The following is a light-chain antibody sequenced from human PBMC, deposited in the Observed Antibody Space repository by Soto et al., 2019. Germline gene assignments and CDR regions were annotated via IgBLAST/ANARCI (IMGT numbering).Light chain of an antibody. V-gene: IGKV3D-20*02. J-gene: IGKJ5*01. CDR1: QSVSSNY. CDR2: DAS. Sequence: EIVLTQSPGTLSLSPGERATLSCRASQSVSSNYLAWYQQKPGQAPRLLIYDASSRATGIPARFSGSGSGTDFTLTISSLEPEDFAVYYCQQRSSWPPTFGQGTRLEI. CDR3: QQRSSWPPT.